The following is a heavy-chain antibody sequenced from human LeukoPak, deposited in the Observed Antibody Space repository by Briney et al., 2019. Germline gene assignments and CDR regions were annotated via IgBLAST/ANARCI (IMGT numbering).Heavy chain of an antibody. D-gene: IGHD6-19*01. CDR3: ARAGGASDSSGWYVFDY. J-gene: IGHJ4*02. V-gene: IGHV1-2*04. CDR2: MNPNSGGT. CDR1: GYTFTGYY. Sequence: ASVKVSCKASGYTFTGYYIHWVRQSPGQGLEWMGWMNPNSGGTNYAQMFQGWVTMTRDTSISTAYMELSRLRSDDTAVYYCARAGGASDSSGWYVFDYWGQGTLVTVSS.